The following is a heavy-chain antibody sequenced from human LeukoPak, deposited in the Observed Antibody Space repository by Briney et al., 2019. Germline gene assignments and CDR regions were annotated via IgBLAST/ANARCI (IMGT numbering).Heavy chain of an antibody. CDR1: GFTFSNYY. V-gene: IGHV3-11*05. D-gene: IGHD2-21*02. CDR3: AKDRPGYCGGDCYSDS. J-gene: IGHJ5*02. Sequence: GGSLRLSCAASGFTFSNYYMSWIRQAPGKGLEWVSYISSSSSYTNYADSVKGRFTISRDNAKNSLYLQMNSLRAEDTAVYYCAKDRPGYCGGDCYSDSWGQGTLVTVSS. CDR2: ISSSSSYT.